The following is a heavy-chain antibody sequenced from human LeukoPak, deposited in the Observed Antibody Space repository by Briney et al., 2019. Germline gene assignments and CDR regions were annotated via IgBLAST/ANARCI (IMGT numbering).Heavy chain of an antibody. CDR2: ISSSGANT. D-gene: IGHD6-19*01. J-gene: IGHJ4*02. V-gene: IGHV3-23*01. CDR3: AKHGSGRYFDY. Sequence: GGSLRLSCAASGFTFSSYAMSWVRQAPGKGLEWVSSISSSGANTYYADSVKGRFTISRDNSKSTLYLQVNSLRAEDTAVYYCAKHGSGRYFDYWGQGTLVTVSS. CDR1: GFTFSSYA.